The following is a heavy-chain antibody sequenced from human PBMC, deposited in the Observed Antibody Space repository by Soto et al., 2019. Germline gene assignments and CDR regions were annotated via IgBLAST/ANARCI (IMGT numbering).Heavy chain of an antibody. V-gene: IGHV1-2*02. J-gene: IGHJ4*02. CDR1: GYTFTGYY. Sequence: ASVKVSCKASGYTFTGYYMHWVRQAPGQGLEWMGWINPNSGGTNYAQKFQGRVTMTRDTSISTAYMELSRLRSDDTAVYYCASLSITMVRGVISPHDYWGQGTLVTVS. D-gene: IGHD3-10*01. CDR3: ASLSITMVRGVISPHDY. CDR2: INPNSGGT.